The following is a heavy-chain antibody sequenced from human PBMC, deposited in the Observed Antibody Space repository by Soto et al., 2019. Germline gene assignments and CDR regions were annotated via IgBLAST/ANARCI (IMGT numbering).Heavy chain of an antibody. CDR1: GFTFSSYA. V-gene: IGHV3-30-3*01. Sequence: QVQLVESGGGVVQPGRSLRLSCAASGFTFSSYAMHWARQAPGKGLEWVAVISYDGSNKYYADSVKGRFTISRDNSKNTLYLQMNSLRAEATPVYYFAIEEGDSSSWYFDYWSQGTLVTVSS. CDR2: ISYDGSNK. D-gene: IGHD6-13*01. J-gene: IGHJ4*02. CDR3: AIEEGDSSSWYFDY.